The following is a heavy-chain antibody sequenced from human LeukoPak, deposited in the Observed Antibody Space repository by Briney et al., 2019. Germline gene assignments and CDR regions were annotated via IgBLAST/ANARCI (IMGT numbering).Heavy chain of an antibody. CDR3: ARGVRGPEDY. CDR1: GFTFTSYG. D-gene: IGHD3/OR15-3a*01. V-gene: IGHV1-2*02. Sequence: GASVKVSCKASGFTFTSYGISWVRQAPGQGLEWMGWINPNSGGTNYAQKFQGRVTMTRDTSISTAYMELSRLRSDDTAVYYCARGVRGPEDYWGQGTLVTVSS. J-gene: IGHJ4*02. CDR2: INPNSGGT.